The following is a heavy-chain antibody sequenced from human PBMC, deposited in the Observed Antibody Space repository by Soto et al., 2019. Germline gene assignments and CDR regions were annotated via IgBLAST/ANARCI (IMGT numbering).Heavy chain of an antibody. D-gene: IGHD2-8*01. CDR2: LSWNSGSI. Sequence: GGSLRLSCAASGFTFDHYAMHWVRQAPGKGLEWVSGLSWNSGSIGYADSVKGRFTISRDNAKNSLYLQMNSLRAEDTALYYCAKAGVTDYFDYWGQGTLVTVSS. CDR3: AKAGVTDYFDY. CDR1: GFTFDHYA. V-gene: IGHV3-9*01. J-gene: IGHJ4*02.